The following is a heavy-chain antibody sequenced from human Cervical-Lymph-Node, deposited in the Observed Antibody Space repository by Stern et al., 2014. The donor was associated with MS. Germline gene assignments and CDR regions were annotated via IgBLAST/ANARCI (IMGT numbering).Heavy chain of an antibody. D-gene: IGHD6-19*01. CDR1: GFTFSSYG. V-gene: IGHV3-30*18. Sequence: VQLVESGGGVVQPGRSLRLSCAASGFTFSSYGMHWVRQAPGKGLEWVAVISYDGSNKYYADSVKGRFTISRDNSKNTLYLQMNSLRAEDTAVYYCAKGLRSGWSFDYWGQGTLVTVSS. CDR2: ISYDGSNK. J-gene: IGHJ4*02. CDR3: AKGLRSGWSFDY.